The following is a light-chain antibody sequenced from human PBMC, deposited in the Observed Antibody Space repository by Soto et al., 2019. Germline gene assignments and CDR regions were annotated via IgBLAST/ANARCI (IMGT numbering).Light chain of an antibody. J-gene: IGLJ1*01. V-gene: IGLV1-44*01. CDR1: NSNIGTNT. CDR3: AAWDDSLGAYV. Sequence: QSVLTQPPSASGTPGQRVTISCSGSNSNIGTNTVNWYQQLPGTAPRLLIYTNNQRPSGVPQRFSGSKTGTSASLAIGGLQSEDGADYYCAAWDDSLGAYVLGNGTKVTVL. CDR2: TNN.